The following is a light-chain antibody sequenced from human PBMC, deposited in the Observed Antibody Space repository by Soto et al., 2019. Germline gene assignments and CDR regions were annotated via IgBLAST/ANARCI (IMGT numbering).Light chain of an antibody. CDR2: YDS. CDR3: QVWDSSSDHRVV. J-gene: IGLJ2*01. Sequence: SYELTQPPSVSVDPGKTARITCGGNNIGSKSVHWYQQKPGQAPVLVIYYDSDRPSGIPERFSGSNSGNTATLTISRVEAGDEADYYCQVWDSSSDHRVVFGGGTKLTVL. V-gene: IGLV3-21*04. CDR1: NIGSKS.